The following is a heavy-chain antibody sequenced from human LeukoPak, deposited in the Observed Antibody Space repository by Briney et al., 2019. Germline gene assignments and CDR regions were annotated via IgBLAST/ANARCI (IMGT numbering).Heavy chain of an antibody. V-gene: IGHV3-9*01. D-gene: IGHD6-19*01. J-gene: IGHJ4*02. Sequence: GGSLRLSCAASGFTFDNYAMHWVRQAPGKGLEWLSIISWNSGYIGYADSVKGRFTISRDNAKKSLDLQMNSLRAENTAFYYCAKVRGTYSSGYFFDYWGQGTLVTVSS. CDR2: ISWNSGYI. CDR1: GFTFDNYA. CDR3: AKVRGTYSSGYFFDY.